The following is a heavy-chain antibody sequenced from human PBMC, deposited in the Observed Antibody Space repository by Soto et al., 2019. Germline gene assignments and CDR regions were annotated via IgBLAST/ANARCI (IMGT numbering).Heavy chain of an antibody. D-gene: IGHD2-2*01. V-gene: IGHV3-33*08. CDR1: GFTFSSYG. CDR3: ARDLGWPAARFDP. CDR2: IWYDGSEK. Sequence: QVQLVESGGGVVQPGRSLRLSCAASGFTFSSYGMHWVRQAPGKGLEWVAVIWYDGSEKYYADSVKGRFTISRDNPKNTLYLQMNNLRGDDTAVYYCARDLGWPAARFDPWGQGTLVTVSS. J-gene: IGHJ5*02.